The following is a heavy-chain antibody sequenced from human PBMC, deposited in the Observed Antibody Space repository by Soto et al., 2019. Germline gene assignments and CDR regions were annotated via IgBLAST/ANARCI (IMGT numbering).Heavy chain of an antibody. V-gene: IGHV1-46*01. J-gene: IGHJ4*02. Sequence: ASVKVSCKASGYTFTSYYMHWVRQAPGQGLEWMGIINPSGGSTSYAQEFQGRVTMTRDTSTSTVYMELSSLRSEDTAVYYCVAGIGWRWLQPLYFDYWGQGTLVTVSS. CDR3: VAGIGWRWLQPLYFDY. CDR2: INPSGGST. D-gene: IGHD2-21*01. CDR1: GYTFTSYY.